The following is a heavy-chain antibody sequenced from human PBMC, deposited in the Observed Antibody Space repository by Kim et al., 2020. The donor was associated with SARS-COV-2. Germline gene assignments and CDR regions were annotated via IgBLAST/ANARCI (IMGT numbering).Heavy chain of an antibody. Sequence: GGSLRLSCAASGFTFSSYGMHWVRQAPGKGLEWVAVISYDGSNKYYADSVKGRFTISRDNSKNTLYLQMNSLRAEDTAVYYCAKDWSGSIVVVPAAIWADYWGQGTLVTVSS. CDR3: AKDWSGSIVVVPAAIWADY. J-gene: IGHJ4*02. D-gene: IGHD2-2*02. CDR2: ISYDGSNK. V-gene: IGHV3-30*18. CDR1: GFTFSSYG.